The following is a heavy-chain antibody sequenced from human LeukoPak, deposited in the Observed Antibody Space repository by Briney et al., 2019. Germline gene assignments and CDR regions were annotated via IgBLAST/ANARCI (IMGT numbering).Heavy chain of an antibody. D-gene: IGHD1-26*01. Sequence: SETLSLTCAVYGGSSSGYYWSWIRQPPGKGLEWIGEINHSGSTNYNPSLKSRVTISVDTSKNQFSLKLSSVTAADTAVYYCARIRSRKWGFDYWGQGTLVTVSS. CDR2: INHSGST. V-gene: IGHV4-34*01. CDR3: ARIRSRKWGFDY. J-gene: IGHJ4*02. CDR1: GGSSSGYY.